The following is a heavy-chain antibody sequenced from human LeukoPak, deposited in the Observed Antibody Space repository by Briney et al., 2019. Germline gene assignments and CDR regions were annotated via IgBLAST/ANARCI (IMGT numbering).Heavy chain of an antibody. J-gene: IGHJ5*02. D-gene: IGHD3-3*01. CDR1: GGSFSGYY. CDR3: TMKNYDFWGAYPNLFDR. CDR2: INHSGST. V-gene: IGHV4-34*01. Sequence: SETLSLTCAVYGGSFSGYYWSWIRQPPGKGLEWIGEINHSGSTNYNPSLKSRVTISVETSKNQFSLKLSSVAAADTAVYYFTMKNYDFWGAYPNLFDRWGQGTLLTVSS.